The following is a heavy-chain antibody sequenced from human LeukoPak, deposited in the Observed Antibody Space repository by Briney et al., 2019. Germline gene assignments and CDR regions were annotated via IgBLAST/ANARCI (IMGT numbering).Heavy chain of an antibody. CDR2: INPNSGGT. J-gene: IGHJ4*02. V-gene: IGHV1-2*02. Sequence: ASVKVSCKTSGYNFTTYGLTWVRQAPGQGLEWVGWINPNSGGTNYAQKFQGRVTMTRDTSISTAYMELSRLRSDDTAVYYCARSSRRDGYNPFDYWGQGTLVTVSS. CDR1: GYNFTTYG. CDR3: ARSSRRDGYNPFDY. D-gene: IGHD5-24*01.